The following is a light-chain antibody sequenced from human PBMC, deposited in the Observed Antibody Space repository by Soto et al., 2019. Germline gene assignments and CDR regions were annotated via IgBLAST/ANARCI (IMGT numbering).Light chain of an antibody. CDR1: SSDIGGYNY. V-gene: IGLV2-14*01. J-gene: IGLJ1*01. CDR2: EVS. CDR3: NSYAGSATYV. Sequence: QSVLTQPASVSGSPGQSITISCTGTSSDIGGYNYVSWYQHHPGKAPKLMIYEVSNRPSGVSNRFSGSKSGNTASLTISGLQAEDEADYYCNSYAGSATYVFGTGTKLTVL.